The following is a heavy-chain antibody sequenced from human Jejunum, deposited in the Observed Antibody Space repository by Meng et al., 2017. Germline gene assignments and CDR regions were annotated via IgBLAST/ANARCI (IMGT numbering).Heavy chain of an antibody. CDR1: GDSISNGIYY. J-gene: IGHJ4*02. Sequence: SETLSLTCTVSGDSISNGIYYWTWMRHHPGKGLEWIGYIHQDGNTYYNPSLKSRVTMSLDTSNNQFSLRMTSITAADTAVYYCASKKGTMASFEYWGQGTLVTVSS. D-gene: IGHD5-24*01. V-gene: IGHV4-31*03. CDR3: ASKKGTMASFEY. CDR2: IHQDGNT.